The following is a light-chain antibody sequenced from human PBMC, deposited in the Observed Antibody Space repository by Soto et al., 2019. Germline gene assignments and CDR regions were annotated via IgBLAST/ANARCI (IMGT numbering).Light chain of an antibody. CDR2: DAS. Sequence: PSTLSASVGARVSIPCRASQSISNWLARYQQKPGKAPKLLIYDASSLESGVPSRFSGSRSGTDFTLTISSLQPADFATYYCQQYNSFSRTFGQGTKVDIK. CDR3: QQYNSFSRT. CDR1: QSISNW. J-gene: IGKJ1*01. V-gene: IGKV1-5*01.